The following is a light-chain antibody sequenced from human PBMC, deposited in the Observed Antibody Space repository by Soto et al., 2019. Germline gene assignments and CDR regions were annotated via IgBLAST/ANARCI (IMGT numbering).Light chain of an antibody. CDR2: DVT. CDR1: SSDVGGYNY. Sequence: QSALTQTASVSGSPGQSITISCTGTSSDVGGYNYVSWYQQYPGKAPKLIIYDVTNRPSGISSRSSGSKSANTASLTISGLQAEDEADYYCSSYASSFTLVFGGGTKLTVL. CDR3: SSYASSFTLV. V-gene: IGLV2-14*03. J-gene: IGLJ2*01.